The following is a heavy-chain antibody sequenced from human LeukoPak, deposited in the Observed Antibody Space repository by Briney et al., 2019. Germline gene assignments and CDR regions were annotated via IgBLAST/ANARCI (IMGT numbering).Heavy chain of an antibody. Sequence: TLSLTCTVSGGSISSGGYYWSWIRQHPGKGLEWIGYIYYSGSTYYNPSLKSRVTISVDTSKNQFSLKLSSVTAADTAVYYCARAQKPPLLWFGEYFDYWGQGTLVTVSS. CDR1: GGSISSGGYY. V-gene: IGHV4-31*03. D-gene: IGHD3-10*01. J-gene: IGHJ4*02. CDR2: IYYSGST. CDR3: ARAQKPPLLWFGEYFDY.